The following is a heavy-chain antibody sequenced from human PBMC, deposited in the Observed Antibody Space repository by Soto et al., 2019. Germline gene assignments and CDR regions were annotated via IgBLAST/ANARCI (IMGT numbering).Heavy chain of an antibody. J-gene: IGHJ6*02. CDR2: IKSQTDGGST. Sequence: EVQLVESGGGLVKPGGSLRLSCAASGLTFINSWMTWVRQAPGKGLEWIGRIKSQTDGGSTDYAAPVKGRFTISRNDSITTLFQQMSRLKSDDTAVYYCTTEGISCERGYYKGMDVWGQGTTVTVSS. CDR3: TTEGISCERGYYKGMDV. V-gene: IGHV3-15*01. CDR1: GLTFINSW.